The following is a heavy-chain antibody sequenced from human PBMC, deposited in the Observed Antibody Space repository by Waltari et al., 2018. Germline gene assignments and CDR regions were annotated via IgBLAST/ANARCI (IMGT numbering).Heavy chain of an antibody. CDR2: SHDSGDT. CDR1: GASLTTYY. J-gene: IGHJ6*02. Sequence: QVQLQESGPGLMKPSETLSLSCTVSGASLTTYYWSWIRQPPGKGLEYIGYSHDSGDTNYSPSLRGRVSMAMDTSKNQFSLKVSSVTAADSAVYYCARVHGSESPLSWGTDVWGQGTAVTVSS. V-gene: IGHV4-59*01. CDR3: ARVHGSESPLSWGTDV.